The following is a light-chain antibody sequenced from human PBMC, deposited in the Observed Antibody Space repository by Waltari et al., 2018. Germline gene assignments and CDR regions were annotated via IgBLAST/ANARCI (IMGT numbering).Light chain of an antibody. Sequence: SYELTQSPSVSAASGQTARITCGGDNIGNKYVHWYQQKPPQATVQVMYADTKRPSGSPDRCSGSNSGTTATLTISWFEAGDEADYYCQVWDSSSDHRVFGGGTRLTVL. CDR2: ADT. CDR3: QVWDSSSDHRV. V-gene: IGLV3-21*02. CDR1: NIGNKY. J-gene: IGLJ2*01.